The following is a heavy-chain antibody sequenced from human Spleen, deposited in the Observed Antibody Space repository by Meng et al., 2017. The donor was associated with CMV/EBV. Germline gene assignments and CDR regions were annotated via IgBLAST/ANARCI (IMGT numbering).Heavy chain of an antibody. CDR3: ARIERDKRERPFDY. Sequence: CAASGFTFSTYWMHWARQAPGQGLVWVSRINSDGSDKTYADSVKGRFTTSRDNAKNTLFLQMNSLRVQDTAVYYCARIERDKRERPFDYWGQGTLVTVS. V-gene: IGHV3-74*01. J-gene: IGHJ4*02. CDR1: GFTFSTYW. CDR2: INSDGSDK. D-gene: IGHD1-1*01.